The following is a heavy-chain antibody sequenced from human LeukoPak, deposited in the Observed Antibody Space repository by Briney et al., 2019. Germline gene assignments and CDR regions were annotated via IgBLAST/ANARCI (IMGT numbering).Heavy chain of an antibody. Sequence: PSETLSLTCAVYGGPFSGYYWSWIRQPPGKGLEWIGEINHSGSTNYNPSLKSRVTISVDTSKNQFSLKLSSVTAADTAVYYCARGTGYANWFDPWGQGTLVTVSS. D-gene: IGHD5-18*01. CDR2: INHSGST. J-gene: IGHJ5*02. CDR3: ARGTGYANWFDP. CDR1: GGPFSGYY. V-gene: IGHV4-34*01.